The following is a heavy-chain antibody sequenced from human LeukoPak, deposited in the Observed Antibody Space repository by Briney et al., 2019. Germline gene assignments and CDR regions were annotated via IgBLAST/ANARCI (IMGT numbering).Heavy chain of an antibody. D-gene: IGHD4-17*01. Sequence: PGRSLRLSCAASGFTFSSYAMHWVRQAPGKGLEWVSVISYDGSNKYYADSVKGRFTISRDNSKNTLYLQMNSLRAEDTAVYYCASIPPSHYGDYALDYYYYMDVWGKGTTVTISS. CDR1: GFTFSSYA. V-gene: IGHV3-30*14. CDR3: ASIPPSHYGDYALDYYYYMDV. CDR2: ISYDGSNK. J-gene: IGHJ6*03.